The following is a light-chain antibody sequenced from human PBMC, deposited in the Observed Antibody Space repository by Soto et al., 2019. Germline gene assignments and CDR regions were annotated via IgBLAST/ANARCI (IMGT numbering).Light chain of an antibody. CDR2: DVS. Sequence: QSVLTQPASVSGSPGQSITISCTGTSSDVGGYNYVSWYQQHPGKAPKFMIYDVSSRPSGVSNRFSGSKSGNTASLTISGLQAEDEADYYCSSYTTSNTRQIVFGTGTKVTDL. V-gene: IGLV2-14*01. CDR1: SSDVGGYNY. CDR3: SSYTTSNTRQIV. J-gene: IGLJ1*01.